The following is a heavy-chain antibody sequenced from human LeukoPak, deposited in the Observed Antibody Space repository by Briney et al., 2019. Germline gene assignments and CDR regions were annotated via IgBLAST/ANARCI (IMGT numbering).Heavy chain of an antibody. CDR2: SSGYNGNT. D-gene: IGHD5-12*01. CDR1: GYTFTSYG. V-gene: IGHV1-18*01. Sequence: GASVKVSCKASGYTFTSYGITWGRQAPGQGLEWMGWSSGYNGNTKYARKVQGRVTMTTGTSTTTAYMALRGLRSDDTVVYYCARDTGLEWRRLGKEACDIWGQGTVVTVSP. J-gene: IGHJ3*02. CDR3: ARDTGLEWRRLGKEACDI.